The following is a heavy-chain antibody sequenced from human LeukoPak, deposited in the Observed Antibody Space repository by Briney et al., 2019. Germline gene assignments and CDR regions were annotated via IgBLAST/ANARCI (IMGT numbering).Heavy chain of an antibody. J-gene: IGHJ3*02. D-gene: IGHD2-15*01. Sequence: GGSLRLSCAASGFTFSSYEMNWVRQAPGKGLGWVSFISSSGNTIYYADSVRGRFIISRDNSKNTLYLQMSSLRVEDTAVYYCAKCGATCYANTFDIWGQGTMVTVSS. CDR1: GFTFSSYE. V-gene: IGHV3-48*03. CDR2: ISSSGNTI. CDR3: AKCGATCYANTFDI.